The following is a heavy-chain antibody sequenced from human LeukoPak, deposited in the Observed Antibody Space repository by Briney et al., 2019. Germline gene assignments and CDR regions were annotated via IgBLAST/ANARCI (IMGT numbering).Heavy chain of an antibody. V-gene: IGHV1-46*01. Sequence: ASVKVSCKASGYTFTSYGISWVRQAPGQGLEWMGIINPSGGSTSYAQKFQGRVTMTRDTSTSTVYMELSSLRSEDTAVYYCARLYYYGSGSSRSLYAFDIWGQGTMVTVSS. J-gene: IGHJ3*02. CDR3: ARLYYYGSGSSRSLYAFDI. D-gene: IGHD3-10*01. CDR1: GYTFTSYG. CDR2: INPSGGST.